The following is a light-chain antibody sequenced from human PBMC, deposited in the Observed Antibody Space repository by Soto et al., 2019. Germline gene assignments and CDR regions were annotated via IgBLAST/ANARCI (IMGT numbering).Light chain of an antibody. CDR2: GAS. V-gene: IGKV3-20*01. Sequence: EIVLTQSPGPLSLSAGERATLSCMASQSVSNNYLAWYQQKPGQAPRLLIYGASNRATGIPDRFSGSGSGTDFTLTISRLEPEDFAVFYCQQYGSSPWTFGQGTKVDIK. CDR1: QSVSNNY. J-gene: IGKJ1*01. CDR3: QQYGSSPWT.